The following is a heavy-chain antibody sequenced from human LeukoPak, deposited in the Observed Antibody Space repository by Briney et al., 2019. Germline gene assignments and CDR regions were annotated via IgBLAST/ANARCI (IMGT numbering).Heavy chain of an antibody. Sequence: GGSLRLSCAASGFTFSSFAMTWVRPAPGKGLEWVSSITSSGDGTYFADSVKGRFTLSRDNSKNTLYLQMNSLRAEDTAIYYCAKGKQGTYDYWGQGTLVTVSS. V-gene: IGHV3-23*01. CDR3: AKGKQGTYDY. CDR1: GFTFSSFA. CDR2: ITSSGDGT. D-gene: IGHD7-27*01. J-gene: IGHJ4*02.